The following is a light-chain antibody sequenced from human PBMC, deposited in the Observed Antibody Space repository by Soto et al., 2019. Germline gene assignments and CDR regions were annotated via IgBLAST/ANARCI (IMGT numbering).Light chain of an antibody. V-gene: IGKV1-33*01. CDR3: QQYDNLYT. J-gene: IGKJ3*01. Sequence: DLQMTQSPSSLSASVGDRVTITCQASHDISNYLNWYQQKPGKAPKLLIYDASNLQTGVPSKFSGSGSGTEFTFTISRLQPEDIATYYCQQYDNLYTFGPGTKVDIK. CDR1: HDISNY. CDR2: DAS.